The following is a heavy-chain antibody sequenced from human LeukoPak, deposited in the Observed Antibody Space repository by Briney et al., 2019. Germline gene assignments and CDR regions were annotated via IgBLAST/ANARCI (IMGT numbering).Heavy chain of an antibody. D-gene: IGHD6-19*01. V-gene: IGHV3-23*01. Sequence: GGSLRLSCAASGFTFSTYVMSWVRQAPGKGLEWVSGIWGSGSNTYYANSVKGRFTISRGNSKHTLYLQMNTLRAEDTAVYYCARGFSSGWGLDFWGQGTLVTVSS. CDR1: GFTFSTYV. J-gene: IGHJ4*02. CDR3: ARGFSSGWGLDF. CDR2: IWGSGSNT.